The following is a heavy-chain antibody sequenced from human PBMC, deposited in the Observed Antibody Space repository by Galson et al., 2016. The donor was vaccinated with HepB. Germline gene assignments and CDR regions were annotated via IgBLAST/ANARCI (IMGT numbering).Heavy chain of an antibody. V-gene: IGHV3-23*01. CDR1: GFPFSTYG. J-gene: IGHJ4*02. Sequence: LRLSCAASGFPFSTYGMSWVRQAPGTGLEWVSGISGSGGSIYSADSVKGRFTISRDNSKNTLYLQMNSLRADDTAVYYCAKKSLVAGTATYVFDNWGQGTLVTVSS. CDR3: AKKSLVAGTATYVFDN. CDR2: ISGSGGSI. D-gene: IGHD6-19*01.